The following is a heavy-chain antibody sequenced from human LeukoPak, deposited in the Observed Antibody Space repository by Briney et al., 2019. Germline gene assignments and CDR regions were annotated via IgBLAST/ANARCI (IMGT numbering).Heavy chain of an antibody. CDR2: ISGSGGST. Sequence: PGGSLRLSWAASGFTFSSYAMSWVRQAPGKRLEWVSAISGSGGSTYYADSVKGRFTISRDNSKNTLYLQMNSLRAEDTAVYYCAKVQAGTFDYWGQGTLVTVSS. V-gene: IGHV3-23*01. D-gene: IGHD6-19*01. J-gene: IGHJ4*02. CDR1: GFTFSSYA. CDR3: AKVQAGTFDY.